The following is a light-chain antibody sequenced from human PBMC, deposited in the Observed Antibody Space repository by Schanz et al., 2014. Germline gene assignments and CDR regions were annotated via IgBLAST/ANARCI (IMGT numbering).Light chain of an antibody. Sequence: EIVLTQSPGTLSLSPGERATLSCRASQSVTKYLAWYQQKPGQAPRLLIYGASTRATGIPARFSGSGSGTEFTLTISSLQSEDFAVYYCQQYNNWPRTFGQGTKVEIK. V-gene: IGKV3-15*01. CDR3: QQYNNWPRT. J-gene: IGKJ1*01. CDR1: QSVTKY. CDR2: GAS.